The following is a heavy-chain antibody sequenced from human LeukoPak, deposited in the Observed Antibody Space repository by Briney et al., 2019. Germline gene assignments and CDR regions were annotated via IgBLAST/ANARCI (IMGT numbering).Heavy chain of an antibody. CDR1: GGSISSYY. J-gene: IGHJ4*02. CDR3: ARRGIWFGIL. V-gene: IGHV4-59*12. Sequence: SETLSLTCTVSGGSISSYYWSWIRQPPGKGLEWIGYIYYSGSTNYNPSLKSRVTISVDTSKNQFSLKLSSVSAADTAVYYCARRGIWFGILWGQGTLVTVSS. D-gene: IGHD3-10*01. CDR2: IYYSGST.